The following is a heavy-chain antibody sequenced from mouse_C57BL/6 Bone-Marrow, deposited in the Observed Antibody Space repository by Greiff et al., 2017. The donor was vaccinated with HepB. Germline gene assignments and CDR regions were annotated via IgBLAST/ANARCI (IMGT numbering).Heavy chain of an antibody. V-gene: IGHV1-18*01. CDR2: INPNNGGT. Sequence: EVKLQESGPELVKPGASVKIPCKASGYTFTDYNMDWVKQSHGKSLEWIGDINPNNGGTIYNQKFKGKATLTVDKSSSTAYMELRSLTSEDTAVYYCARGGHGSGYVEWYFDVWGTGTTVTVSS. CDR3: ARGGHGSGYVEWYFDV. CDR1: GYTFTDYN. J-gene: IGHJ1*03. D-gene: IGHD1-1*01.